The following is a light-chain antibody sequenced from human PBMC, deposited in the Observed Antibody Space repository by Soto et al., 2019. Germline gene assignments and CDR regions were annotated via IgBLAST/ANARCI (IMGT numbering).Light chain of an antibody. Sequence: VVLTHSPCTLSLSPLERATLSFMSVQSVSDKLAWYQQKPGQAPRLLIYGASSRATGIPDRFSGSGSGTDFTPTISRLEPEDFAVYYCQQYGSSPQTFGQGTKVDI. CDR2: GAS. CDR3: QQYGSSPQT. V-gene: IGKV3-20*01. J-gene: IGKJ1*01. CDR1: QSVSDK.